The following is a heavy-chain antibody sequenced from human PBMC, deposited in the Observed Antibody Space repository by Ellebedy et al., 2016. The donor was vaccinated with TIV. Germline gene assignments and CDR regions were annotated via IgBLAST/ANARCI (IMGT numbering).Heavy chain of an antibody. Sequence: GESLKISXAASGFTFRSYGMHWVRQAPGKGLGWVALISYDESNKYYADSVKGRFTISRDNSKNTLYLQMNSLRDEDTAVYYCAREPPSLDAFDLWGQGTMVTVSS. CDR1: GFTFRSYG. CDR2: ISYDESNK. V-gene: IGHV3-30*03. CDR3: AREPPSLDAFDL. J-gene: IGHJ3*01.